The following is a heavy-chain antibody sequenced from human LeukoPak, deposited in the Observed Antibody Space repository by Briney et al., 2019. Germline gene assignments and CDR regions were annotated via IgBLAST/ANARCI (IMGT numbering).Heavy chain of an antibody. CDR2: ISSSSSYI. CDR3: ARDGDGPYYFDY. CDR1: GFTFSSYS. Sequence: PGGSLRLSYAASGFTFSSYSMNWVRQAPGKGLEWVSSISSSSSYIYYADSVKGRFTISRDNAKNSLYLQMNSLRAEDTAVYYCARDGDGPYYFDYWGQGTLVTVSS. D-gene: IGHD2-21*01. J-gene: IGHJ4*02. V-gene: IGHV3-21*01.